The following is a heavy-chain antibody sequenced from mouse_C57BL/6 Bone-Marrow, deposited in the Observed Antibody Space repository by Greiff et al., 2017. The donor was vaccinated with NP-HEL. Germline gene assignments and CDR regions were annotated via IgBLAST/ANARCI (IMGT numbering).Heavy chain of an antibody. V-gene: IGHV3-6*01. J-gene: IGHJ3*01. CDR3: ARSWLRRGFAY. CDR1: GYSITSGYY. CDR2: ISYDGSN. Sequence: EVQRVESGPGLVKPSQSLSLTCSVTGYSITSGYYWNWIRQFPGNKLEWMGYISYDGSNNYNPSLKNRISITRDTSKNQFFLKLNSVTTEDTATYYCARSWLRRGFAYWGQGTLVTVSA. D-gene: IGHD2-2*01.